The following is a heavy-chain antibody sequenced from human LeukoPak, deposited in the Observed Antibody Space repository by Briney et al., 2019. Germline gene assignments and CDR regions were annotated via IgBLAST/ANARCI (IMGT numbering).Heavy chain of an antibody. CDR3: AKSLDGSGSYYNGDH. Sequence: GGSLRLSCAASGFTFSSRAMNWVRQAPGKGLEWVSTISGSGDSTYYADSVAGRFVISRDNSKNTLYLQMNNLRAEDTALYFCAKSLDGSGSYYNGDHWGQGTLVTVSS. D-gene: IGHD3-10*01. CDR2: ISGSGDST. V-gene: IGHV3-23*01. J-gene: IGHJ4*02. CDR1: GFTFSSRA.